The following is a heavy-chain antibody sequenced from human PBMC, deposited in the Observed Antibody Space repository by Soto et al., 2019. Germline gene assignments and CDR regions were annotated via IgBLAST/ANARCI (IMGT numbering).Heavy chain of an antibody. D-gene: IGHD2-15*01. Sequence: PGGSLRLSCAASGFTFSSYAMSWVRQAPGKGLEWVSAISGSGGSTYYADSVKGRFTISRDNSKNTLYLQMNSLRAEDTAVYYCAKAYCSGGSCYGGDYYYGMEVWGQGTTVTVSS. CDR2: ISGSGGST. CDR3: AKAYCSGGSCYGGDYYYGMEV. CDR1: GFTFSSYA. V-gene: IGHV3-23*01. J-gene: IGHJ6*02.